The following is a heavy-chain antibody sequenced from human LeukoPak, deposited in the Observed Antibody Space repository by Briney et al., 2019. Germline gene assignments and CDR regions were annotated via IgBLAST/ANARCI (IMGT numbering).Heavy chain of an antibody. CDR2: ISDRSSHT. V-gene: IGHV3-48*01. Sequence: PGGSLRLSCAASGFTLSNYNMNWVRQAPGKGLEWVSFISDRSSHTFYSDSVKGRFTVSRDNVKNSLYLQMNSLRAEDTAIYYCARDGEGGAAAGYWGQGTLVTVSS. CDR1: GFTLSNYN. CDR3: ARDGEGGAAAGY. J-gene: IGHJ4*02. D-gene: IGHD6-13*01.